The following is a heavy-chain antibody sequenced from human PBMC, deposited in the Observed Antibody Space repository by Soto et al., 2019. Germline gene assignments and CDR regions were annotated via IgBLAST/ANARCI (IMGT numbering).Heavy chain of an antibody. D-gene: IGHD6-13*01. CDR1: GFTFSSYA. CDR2: ISGSGGST. J-gene: IGHJ5*02. V-gene: IGHV3-23*01. Sequence: EVQLLESGGGLVQPGGSLRLSCAASGFTFSSYAMSWVRQAPGKGLEWVSAISGSGGSTYYADSVKGRFTISRDNSKNTLYLQMNSLRAEDTAVYYCATGSTAACTHRPYNWFDPWGQGTLVTVSS. CDR3: ATGSTAACTHRPYNWFDP.